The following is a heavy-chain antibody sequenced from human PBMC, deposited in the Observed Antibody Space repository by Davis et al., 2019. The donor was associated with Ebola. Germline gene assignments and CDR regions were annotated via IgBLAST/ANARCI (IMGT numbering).Heavy chain of an antibody. D-gene: IGHD3-22*01. CDR2: ISAYNGNT. V-gene: IGHV1-18*01. CDR1: GYTFTSYG. Sequence: ASVKVSCKASGYTFTSYGISWVRQAPGQGLEWMGWISAYNGNTNYAQKLQGRVTMTTDTSTSTAYMELRSLRSDDTAVYYCARAITMIIAGWFDPWGQGTLVTVSS. J-gene: IGHJ5*02. CDR3: ARAITMIIAGWFDP.